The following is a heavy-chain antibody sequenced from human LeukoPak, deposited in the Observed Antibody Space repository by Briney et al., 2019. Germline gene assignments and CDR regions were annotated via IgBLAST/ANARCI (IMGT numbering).Heavy chain of an antibody. CDR3: ASDLGYCSGGSCYI. CDR1: GGTFSSYA. V-gene: IGHV1-69*05. Sequence: SVKVSCKASGGTFSSYAISWVRQAPGQGLEWMGRIIPIFGTANYAQKFQGRVTITTDESTSTAYMELSSLRSEDTAVYYCASDLGYCSGGSCYIWGQEPLLTVSS. D-gene: IGHD2-15*01. CDR2: IIPIFGTA. J-gene: IGHJ4*02.